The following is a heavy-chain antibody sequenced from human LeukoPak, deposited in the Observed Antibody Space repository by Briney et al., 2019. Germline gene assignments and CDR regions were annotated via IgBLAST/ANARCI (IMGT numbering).Heavy chain of an antibody. CDR2: IYSGGST. Sequence: GGSLRLSCAASGFTFTNHAMNWVRQAPGKGLEWVSVIYSGGSTYYADSVKGRFTIFRDNSKNTLYLQMNSLRAEDTAVYYCARAESGQWYIDYWGQGTLVTVSS. J-gene: IGHJ4*02. V-gene: IGHV3-66*01. CDR1: GFTFTNHA. CDR3: ARAESGQWYIDY. D-gene: IGHD6-19*01.